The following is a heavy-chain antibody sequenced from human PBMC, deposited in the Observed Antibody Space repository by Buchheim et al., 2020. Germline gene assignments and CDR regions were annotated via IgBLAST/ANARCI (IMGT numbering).Heavy chain of an antibody. J-gene: IGHJ4*02. CDR2: MNPNSGNT. CDR3: ARGVMGASTAWYHFDY. CDR1: GYTFTSYD. Sequence: QVQLVQSGAEVKKPGASVTVSCKTSGYTFTSYDINWVRQASGQGLEWMGWMNPNSGNTGYAQKFQGRVTMTRNTSISTADMEVSSLTSEDTAVYYCARGVMGASTAWYHFDYWGQG. D-gene: IGHD6-13*01. V-gene: IGHV1-8*01.